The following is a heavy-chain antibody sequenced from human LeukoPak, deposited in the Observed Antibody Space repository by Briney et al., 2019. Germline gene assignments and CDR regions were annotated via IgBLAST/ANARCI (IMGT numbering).Heavy chain of an antibody. CDR3: ARGPLRDY. V-gene: IGHV4-34*01. Sequence: SETLSLTCAVYGGSFSGYYWSWIRQPLGKGLEWIGEINHSGSTNYNPSLKSRVTISVDTSKNQFSLKLSSVTAADTAVYYCARGPLRDYWGQGTLVTVSS. J-gene: IGHJ4*02. CDR2: INHSGST. CDR1: GGSFSGYY.